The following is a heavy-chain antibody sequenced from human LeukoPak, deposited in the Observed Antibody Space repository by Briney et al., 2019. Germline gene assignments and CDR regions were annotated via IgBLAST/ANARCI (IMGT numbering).Heavy chain of an antibody. V-gene: IGHV3-7*01. CDR3: VREAVLAGVDDAFEM. CDR2: IKQDGSEQ. J-gene: IGHJ3*02. CDR1: GFSFSRHY. Sequence: GGSLRLSCAASGFSFSRHYMTWVRQGQGKGLEWVANIKQDGSEQFYADSVRGRFTVSRDNAKNSVYLHMNSLTAGDTAVYYCVREAVLAGVDDAFEMWGQGTLVTVSP. D-gene: IGHD2-8*01.